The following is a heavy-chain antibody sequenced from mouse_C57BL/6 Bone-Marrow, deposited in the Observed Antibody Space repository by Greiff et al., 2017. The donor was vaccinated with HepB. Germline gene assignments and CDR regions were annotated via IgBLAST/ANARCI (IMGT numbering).Heavy chain of an antibody. J-gene: IGHJ3*01. V-gene: IGHV7-3*01. CDR1: GFTFTDYY. CDR3: ARASLRRWFAY. CDR2: IRNKANGYTT. Sequence: EVQLQESGGGLVQPGGSLSLSCAASGFTFTDYYMSWVRQPPGKALEWLGFIRNKANGYTTEYSASVKGRFTISRDNSQSILYLQMNALRAEDSATYYCARASLRRWFAYWGQGTLVTVSA. D-gene: IGHD2-12*01.